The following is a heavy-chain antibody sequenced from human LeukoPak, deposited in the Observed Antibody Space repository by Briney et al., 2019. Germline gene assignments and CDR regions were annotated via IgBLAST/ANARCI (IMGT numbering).Heavy chain of an antibody. V-gene: IGHV3-74*01. CDR2: INSDGSST. Sequence: GGSLRLSCAASGFTFSSYWMHWVRQAPGKGLVRVSRINSDGSSTSYADSVKGRFTISRDNAKNTLYLQMNSLRAEDTAVYYCARGRVGYCSSTSCPDFDYWGQGTLVTVSS. J-gene: IGHJ4*02. CDR3: ARGRVGYCSSTSCPDFDY. D-gene: IGHD2-2*01. CDR1: GFTFSSYW.